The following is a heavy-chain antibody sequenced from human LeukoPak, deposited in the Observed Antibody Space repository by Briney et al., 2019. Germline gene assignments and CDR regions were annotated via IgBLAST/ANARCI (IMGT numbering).Heavy chain of an antibody. V-gene: IGHV4-59*01. CDR1: GGSITGYY. CDR3: ARRGYYDILTEDFYYYGMDV. D-gene: IGHD3-9*01. CDR2: IHHSGST. Sequence: SETLSLICTVSGGSITGYYWSWIRQPPGKGLEWIGYIHHSGSTNYNPSLKSRVTISVDTSKNQFSLKLCSVTAADTAVYYCARRGYYDILTEDFYYYGMDVWGQGTTVTVSS. J-gene: IGHJ6*02.